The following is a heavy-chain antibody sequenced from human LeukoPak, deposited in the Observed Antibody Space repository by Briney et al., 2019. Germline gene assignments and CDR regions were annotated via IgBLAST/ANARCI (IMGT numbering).Heavy chain of an antibody. D-gene: IGHD5-18*01. CDR2: IYTSGST. CDR3: ARDTAFVAFDV. CDR1: GGSISSYY. J-gene: IGHJ3*01. V-gene: IGHV4-4*07. Sequence: SEALSLTCNVSGGSISSYYWSWIRQPAGKGLEWIGRIYTSGSTNYNPSLKSRVTISVDKSKDQFSLKLSSVTAADTAVYYCARDTAFVAFDVWGQGTMVTVSS.